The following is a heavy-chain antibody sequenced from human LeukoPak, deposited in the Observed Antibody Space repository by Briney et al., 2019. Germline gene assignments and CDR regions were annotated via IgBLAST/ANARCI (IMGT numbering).Heavy chain of an antibody. Sequence: GSSVKVSCKASGGTFSSYAISWVRQAPGQGLEWMGRIIPIFDIANYAQKFQGRVTITADKSTSTAYMELSSLRSEDTAVYYCARERRPDYYDSSGYYSAAFDIWGQGTMVTVSS. CDR2: IIPIFDIA. D-gene: IGHD3-22*01. V-gene: IGHV1-69*04. CDR3: ARERRPDYYDSSGYYSAAFDI. J-gene: IGHJ3*02. CDR1: GGTFSSYA.